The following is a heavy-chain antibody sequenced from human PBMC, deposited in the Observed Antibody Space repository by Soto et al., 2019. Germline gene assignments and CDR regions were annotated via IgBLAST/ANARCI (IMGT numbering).Heavy chain of an antibody. CDR1: GYTFTIYP. CDR2: INAGNGDT. V-gene: IGHV1-3*01. D-gene: IGHD3-22*01. Sequence: ASVKVSCKASGYTFTIYPMHWVRQAPGQGLEWMGWINAGNGDTKYSQRFQGRVTITRDTSASTAYMELSSLRSEDTAVYYCGRDWTHYDSSGPGDYWGQGTLVTVSS. J-gene: IGHJ4*02. CDR3: GRDWTHYDSSGPGDY.